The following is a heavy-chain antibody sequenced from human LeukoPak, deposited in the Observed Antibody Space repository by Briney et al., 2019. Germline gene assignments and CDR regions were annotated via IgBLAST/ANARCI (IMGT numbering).Heavy chain of an antibody. CDR2: VYYSGST. CDR3: ARDNRRSGMDV. J-gene: IGHJ6*04. Sequence: SETLSLTRTVSGGSISSGGYYWSWIRQHPGKGLEWIGYVYYSGSTYYNPSLKSRVTISVDTSKNQFSLKLSSVTAADTAVYYCARDNRRSGMDVWGKGTTITVSS. V-gene: IGHV4-31*03. CDR1: GGSISSGGYY.